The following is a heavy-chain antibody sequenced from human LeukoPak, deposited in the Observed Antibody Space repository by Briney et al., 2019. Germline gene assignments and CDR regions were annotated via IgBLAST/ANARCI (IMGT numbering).Heavy chain of an antibody. CDR1: GFTFGDTW. V-gene: IGHV3-7*01. CDR3: AKSGYSYESDY. J-gene: IGHJ4*02. D-gene: IGHD5-18*01. CDR2: IKQDGSEK. Sequence: GGSLRLSCAASGFTFGDTWMNWVRQVPGQGLEWVANIKQDGSEKFYVASVKGRFTISRDNAKNSLYLQMNSLRAEDTAVYYCAKSGYSYESDYWGQGTLVTVSS.